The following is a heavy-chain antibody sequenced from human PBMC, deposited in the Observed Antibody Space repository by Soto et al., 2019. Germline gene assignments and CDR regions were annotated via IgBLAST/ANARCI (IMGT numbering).Heavy chain of an antibody. J-gene: IGHJ3*02. Sequence: KPSETLSLTCAVSGGSISSGAYSRSWIRQPPGKGLEWIGFISHSGIADYNPSLQSRVTISVDVSKNQFSLRLSSVTAADTAMYYCARWMRSSGYFRSFDIWGQGTMVTVS. V-gene: IGHV4-30-2*01. CDR3: ARWMRSSGYFRSFDI. CDR2: ISHSGIA. CDR1: GGSISSGAYS. D-gene: IGHD3-22*01.